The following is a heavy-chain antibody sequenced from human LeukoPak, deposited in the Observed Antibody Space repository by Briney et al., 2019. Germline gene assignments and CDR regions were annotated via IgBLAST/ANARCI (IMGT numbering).Heavy chain of an antibody. Sequence: SVKVSCKASGGTFSSYAISWVRQAPGQGLEWMGRIIPILGIANYAQKFQGRVTITADKSTSTAYMELSSLRSEDTAVYYCARAQPYDSSGYYYYYYGMDVWGQGTTVTVSS. V-gene: IGHV1-69*04. CDR3: ARAQPYDSSGYYYYYYGMDV. CDR1: GGTFSSYA. D-gene: IGHD3-22*01. CDR2: IIPILGIA. J-gene: IGHJ6*02.